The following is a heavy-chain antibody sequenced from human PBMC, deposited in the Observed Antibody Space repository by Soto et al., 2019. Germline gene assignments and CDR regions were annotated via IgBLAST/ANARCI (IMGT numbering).Heavy chain of an antibody. CDR1: GYTFTSYD. CDR2: MNPNSGNT. D-gene: IGHD3-22*01. CDR3: AQGTVVFILYCFDY. J-gene: IGHJ4*02. Sequence: QVQLVQSGAEVKKPGASVKVSCKASGYTFTSYDINWVRQATGQGLEWMGWMNPNSGNTGYAQKFQGRVTMTRNTSIGTAYMALSSLRSGDTAVYYCAQGTVVFILYCFDYWGQGTLVTVSS. V-gene: IGHV1-8*01.